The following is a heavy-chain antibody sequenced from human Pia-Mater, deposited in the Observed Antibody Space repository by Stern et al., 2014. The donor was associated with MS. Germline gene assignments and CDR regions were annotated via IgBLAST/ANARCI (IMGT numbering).Heavy chain of an antibody. CDR2: IKQDESEK. CDR1: GFTFVGSW. Sequence: VQLVESGGGLVQPGGSLRLSCAASGFTFVGSWMSWVRQAPGKGLEWVATIKQDESEKYYVDSVKGRFTISRDNAKNSLYLQMNSLRAEDTAVYYCARGGSRYFDYWGQGTLVTLSS. CDR3: ARGGSRYFDY. V-gene: IGHV3-7*01. J-gene: IGHJ4*02. D-gene: IGHD3-10*01.